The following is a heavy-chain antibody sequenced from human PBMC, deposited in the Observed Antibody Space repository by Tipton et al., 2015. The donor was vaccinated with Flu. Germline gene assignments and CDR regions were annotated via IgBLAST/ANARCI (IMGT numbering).Heavy chain of an antibody. V-gene: IGHV4-30-2*01. D-gene: IGHD3-3*01. Sequence: AVSGGSISSGGYSWSWIRQPPGKGLEWIGYIYHSGSTYYNPSLKSRVTISVDRSKNQFSLKLSSVTAADTAVYYCARALWIEGYFDYWGQGTLVTVSS. CDR1: GGSISSGGYS. J-gene: IGHJ4*02. CDR3: ARALWIEGYFDY. CDR2: IYHSGST.